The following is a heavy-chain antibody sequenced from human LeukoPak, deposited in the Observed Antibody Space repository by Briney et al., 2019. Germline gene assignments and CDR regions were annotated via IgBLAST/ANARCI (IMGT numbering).Heavy chain of an antibody. D-gene: IGHD1-26*01. CDR3: ARDRMKSGSYYFDY. J-gene: IGHJ4*02. Sequence: PGGSLRLSCAASAFTFSDYSMSWVRQAPGKGLEWVSYISGRSSTIYYADSVKGRFTVSRDNAKNSMYLQMNSLRAEDTAVYYCARDRMKSGSYYFDYWGQGTLVTVSS. CDR1: AFTFSDYS. V-gene: IGHV3-48*01. CDR2: ISGRSSTI.